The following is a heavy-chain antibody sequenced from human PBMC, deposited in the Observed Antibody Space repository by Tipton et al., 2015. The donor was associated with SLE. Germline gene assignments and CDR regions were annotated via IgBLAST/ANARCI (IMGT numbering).Heavy chain of an antibody. CDR3: AKGPPPIAAAGPYFDY. CDR1: GFTVSSNY. J-gene: IGHJ4*02. CDR2: IYSGGST. Sequence: GSLRLSCAASGFTVSSNYMSWVRQAPGKGLEWVSVIYSGGSTYYADSVKGRFTISRDNSKNTLYLQMNSLRAEDTAVYYCAKGPPPIAAAGPYFDYWGQGTLVTVSS. V-gene: IGHV3-53*01. D-gene: IGHD6-13*01.